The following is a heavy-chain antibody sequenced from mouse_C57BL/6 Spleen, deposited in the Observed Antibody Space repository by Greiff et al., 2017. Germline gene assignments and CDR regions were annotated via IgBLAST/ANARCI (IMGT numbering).Heavy chain of an antibody. V-gene: IGHV1-39*01. D-gene: IGHD1-1*01. CDR1: GYSFTDYN. CDR2: INPNYGTT. CDR3: ASGATTVVAEDYFDY. Sequence: LQESGPELVKPGASVKISCKASGYSFTDYNMNWVKQSNGKSLEWIGVINPNYGTTSYNQKFKGKATLTVDQSSSTAYMQLNSLTSEDSAVYYGASGATTVVAEDYFDYWGQGTTLTVSS. J-gene: IGHJ2*01.